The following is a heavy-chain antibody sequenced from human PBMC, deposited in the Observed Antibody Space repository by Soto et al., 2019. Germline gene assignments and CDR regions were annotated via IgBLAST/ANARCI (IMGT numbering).Heavy chain of an antibody. CDR3: ARGAFIVSPCTGFDY. D-gene: IGHD3-16*02. CDR2: INHSGST. J-gene: IGHJ4*02. Sequence: SVTLSLTCGVDGGSFSGYYWSRIRKTPGKGLEWIGEINHSGSTNYNPSLKSRVTISVDTSKNQFSLKLSSVTAADTAVYYCARGAFIVSPCTGFDYWGQGTPVTVSS. V-gene: IGHV4-34*01. CDR1: GGSFSGYY.